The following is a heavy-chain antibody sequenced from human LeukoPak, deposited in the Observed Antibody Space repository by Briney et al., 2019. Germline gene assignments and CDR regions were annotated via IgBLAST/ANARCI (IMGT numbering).Heavy chain of an antibody. V-gene: IGHV3-21*01. CDR1: GFTFSSYS. J-gene: IGHJ4*02. D-gene: IGHD6-19*01. CDR3: ASCNSSGWYWGDY. CDR2: ISSSSSYI. Sequence: GGSLRLSCAASGFTFSSYSMNWARQAPGKGLEWVSSISSSSSYIYYADSVKGRFTISRDNAKNSLYLQMNSLRAEDTAVYYCASCNSSGWYWGDYWGQGTLVTVSS.